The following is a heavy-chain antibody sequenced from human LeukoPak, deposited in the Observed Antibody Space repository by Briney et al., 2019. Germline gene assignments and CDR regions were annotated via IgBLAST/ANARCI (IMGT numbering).Heavy chain of an antibody. V-gene: IGHV3-66*01. CDR3: ARDAAAAGTDY. D-gene: IGHD6-13*01. J-gene: IGHJ4*02. Sequence: GGSLRLSCAASGFTVSSNYMSWVRQAPGKGLEWVSVIYSGGSTYYADSVKGRFTISRDNSKNTLYLQMNSLRAEDTAVYYCARDAAAAGTDYWGQGTLVTVSS. CDR2: IYSGGST. CDR1: GFTVSSNY.